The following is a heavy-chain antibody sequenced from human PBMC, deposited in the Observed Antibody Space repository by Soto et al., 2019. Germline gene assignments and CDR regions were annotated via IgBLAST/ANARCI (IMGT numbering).Heavy chain of an antibody. Sequence: QVQLVQSGAEVKKPGASAKGACQTSGYNFSAYYFNWVRQAAGQGPEWMGWLNPRNGQTGYVQKFSGRVTMTRDTSIATVYLELSRLTSEDTAIYFCARETDTSMVDYWGQGTLVTVSS. CDR2: LNPRNGQT. CDR3: ARETDTSMVDY. D-gene: IGHD5-18*01. J-gene: IGHJ4*02. V-gene: IGHV1-8*01. CDR1: GYNFSAYY.